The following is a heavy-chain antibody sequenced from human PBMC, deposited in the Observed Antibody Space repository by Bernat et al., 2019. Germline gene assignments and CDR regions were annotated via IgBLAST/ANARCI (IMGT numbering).Heavy chain of an antibody. D-gene: IGHD5-12*01. CDR3: ARGATTYSGYDFLGEDY. J-gene: IGHJ4*02. CDR2: IYYSGST. CDR1: GGSISSGDYY. Sequence: QVQLQESGPGLVKPSQTLSLTCTVSGGSISSGDYYWSWIRQPPGKGLEWIGYIYYSGSTYYNPSLKSRVTISVDTSENQFSLKLSSVTAADTAVYYCARGATTYSGYDFLGEDYWGQGTLVTVSS. V-gene: IGHV4-30-4*01.